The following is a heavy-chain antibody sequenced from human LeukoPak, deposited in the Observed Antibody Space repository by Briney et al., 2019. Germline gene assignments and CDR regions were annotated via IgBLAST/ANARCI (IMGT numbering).Heavy chain of an antibody. V-gene: IGHV4-59*12. J-gene: IGHJ5*02. CDR1: GGSISSYY. D-gene: IGHD6-13*01. Sequence: SETLSLTCTVSGGSISSYYWSWIRQPPGKGLEWIGYIYYSGSTNYNPSLKSRVTISVDTSKNQFSLKLSSVTAADTAVYYCAREPGIAAVGWFDPWGQGTLVTVSS. CDR2: IYYSGST. CDR3: AREPGIAAVGWFDP.